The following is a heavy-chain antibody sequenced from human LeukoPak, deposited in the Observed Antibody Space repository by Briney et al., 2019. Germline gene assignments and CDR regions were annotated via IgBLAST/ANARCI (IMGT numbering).Heavy chain of an antibody. V-gene: IGHV3-23*01. CDR3: AKASWVSSADAVL. CDR2: ISGSGGST. D-gene: IGHD6-13*01. CDR1: GFTFSSYA. Sequence: GGSRRLSCAASGFTFSSYAMSWVRQAPGKGLEWVSAISGSGGSTYYADSVKGRFTISRDNSKNTLYLQMNNLKVEDTAVYFCAKASWVSSADAVLWGQGTLVTVSS. J-gene: IGHJ4*02.